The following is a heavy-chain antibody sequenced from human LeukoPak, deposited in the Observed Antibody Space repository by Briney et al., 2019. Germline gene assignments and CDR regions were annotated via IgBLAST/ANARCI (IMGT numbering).Heavy chain of an antibody. CDR1: GYSFTSYW. J-gene: IGHJ6*03. Sequence: GESLKISCKGSGYSFTSYWIGWVRHMPRKGLEWMGIIYTGDSDTRYNPSFQRHVTISADNTISTAFLQRSSLTDSDTTMYYCARHYAAYGLSTGHYYYYMDVWGKGTTVTVSS. CDR2: IYTGDSDT. V-gene: IGHV5-51*01. CDR3: ARHYAAYGLSTGHYYYYMDV. D-gene: IGHD2-2*01.